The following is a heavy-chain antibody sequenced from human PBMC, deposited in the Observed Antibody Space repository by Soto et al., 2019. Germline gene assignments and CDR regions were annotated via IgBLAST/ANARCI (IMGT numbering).Heavy chain of an antibody. CDR1: GYAFTGDG. CDR2: ISAYNGNT. D-gene: IGHD3-3*01. CDR3: ARVYGYYDFWSGYSSNWFDP. Sequence: ASVKGACKAAGYAFTGDGIGWVRQAPGQGLEWMGWISAYNGNTNYAQKLQGRVTMTTDTSTSTAYMELRSLRSDDTAVYYCARVYGYYDFWSGYSSNWFDPWRQGTLVTVSS. J-gene: IGHJ5*02. V-gene: IGHV1-18*01.